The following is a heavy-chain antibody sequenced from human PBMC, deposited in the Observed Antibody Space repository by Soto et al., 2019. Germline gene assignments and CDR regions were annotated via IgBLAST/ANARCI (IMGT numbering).Heavy chain of an antibody. Sequence: SVKVSCKASGGTFSSYSISWVRQAPGQGLEWMGGIIPIFGTANYAQKFQGRVTITADKSTSTAYMELSSLRSEDTAVYYCARGQQQLVLLSWFDPWGQGTLVTVPQ. CDR3: ARGQQQLVLLSWFDP. D-gene: IGHD6-13*01. CDR2: IIPIFGTA. J-gene: IGHJ5*02. CDR1: GGTFSSYS. V-gene: IGHV1-69*06.